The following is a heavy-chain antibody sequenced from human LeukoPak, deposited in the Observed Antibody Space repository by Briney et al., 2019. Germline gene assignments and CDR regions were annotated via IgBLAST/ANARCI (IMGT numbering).Heavy chain of an antibody. CDR3: AKPRNLFGEITSVY. V-gene: IGHV4-34*01. CDR2: INHSGST. CDR1: GGSFSGYY. J-gene: IGHJ4*02. Sequence: PSETLSLTCAVYGGSFSGYYWSWIRQPPGKGLEWIGEINHSGSTNYNPSLKSRVTISVDTSKNQFSLKLSSVTAADTAVYYCAKPRNLFGEITSVYWGQGTLVTVSS. D-gene: IGHD3-10*02.